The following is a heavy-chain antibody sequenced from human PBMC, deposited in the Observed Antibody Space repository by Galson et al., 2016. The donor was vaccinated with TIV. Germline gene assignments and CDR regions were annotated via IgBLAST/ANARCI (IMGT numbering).Heavy chain of an antibody. CDR1: GISFSRNA. Sequence: SLRLSCAASGISFSRNAMHWVRQAPGRGLEWVAVISYDGTNKYYADSVKGRLTISRDNSKNTLYLQMNSLKTEETAVYYCATSTVGENIYYYGMDVWGQGTTVTVSS. J-gene: IGHJ6*02. V-gene: IGHV3-30-3*01. CDR3: ATSTVGENIYYYGMDV. D-gene: IGHD3-10*01. CDR2: ISYDGTNK.